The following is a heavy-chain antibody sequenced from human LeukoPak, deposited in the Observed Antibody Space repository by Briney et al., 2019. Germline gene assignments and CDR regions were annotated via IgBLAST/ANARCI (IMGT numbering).Heavy chain of an antibody. CDR3: TKDPPTRY. V-gene: IGHV3-49*03. CDR2: IRKKADGGTP. CDR1: RFTFGDYT. J-gene: IGHJ4*02. D-gene: IGHD1-26*01. Sequence: PGRSLRLSGIASRFTFGDYTITWIRQAPGKGLEWVGFIRKKADGGTPEYAASVKGRFIISRDDSKSIAYLQMNSLKTDDTAVYYCTKDPPTRYWRQGTLVSVFS.